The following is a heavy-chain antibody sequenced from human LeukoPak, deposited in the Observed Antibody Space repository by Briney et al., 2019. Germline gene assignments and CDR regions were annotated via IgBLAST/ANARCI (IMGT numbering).Heavy chain of an antibody. V-gene: IGHV4-4*09. CDR1: GGSIINYY. Sequence: SETLSLTCTVSGGSIINYYWSWIRQPPGKGLEWIGYIHTSGSTNYNPFLKSRVTMSVDTSKNQFSLKLNSVTAADTAVYYCAKHASIAGARGWLDPWGQGTLVTVSS. J-gene: IGHJ5*02. D-gene: IGHD6-13*01. CDR2: IHTSGST. CDR3: AKHASIAGARGWLDP.